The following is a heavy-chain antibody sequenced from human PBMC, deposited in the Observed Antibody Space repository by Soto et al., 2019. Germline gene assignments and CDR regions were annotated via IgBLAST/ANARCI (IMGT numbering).Heavy chain of an antibody. D-gene: IGHD1-20*01. CDR3: ATGYNWIPAYYFDS. CDR2: FDPEDGET. CDR1: GYTLTELS. V-gene: IGHV1-24*01. Sequence: QVQLVQSGAEVKKPGASVKVSCKVSGYTLTELSMHWVRQAPGKGLEWMGGFDPEDGETIYAQKFQGRVTMTEETSTDTAYMELSSLRSEDTAVYYCATGYNWIPAYYFDSWGQGTLVTVSS. J-gene: IGHJ4*02.